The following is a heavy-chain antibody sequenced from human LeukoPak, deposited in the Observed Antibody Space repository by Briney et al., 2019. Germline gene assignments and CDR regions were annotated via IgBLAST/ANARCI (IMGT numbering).Heavy chain of an antibody. Sequence: PSETLSLTCAVYGGSFSGYYWSWIRQPPGKGLKWIGEINHSGSTNYNPSLKSRVTISVDTSMNQFSLKLSSVTAADTAVYYCARETKYYGSGSYFDYWGQGTLVTVSS. J-gene: IGHJ4*02. V-gene: IGHV4-34*01. CDR3: ARETKYYGSGSYFDY. CDR1: GGSFSGYY. CDR2: INHSGST. D-gene: IGHD3-10*01.